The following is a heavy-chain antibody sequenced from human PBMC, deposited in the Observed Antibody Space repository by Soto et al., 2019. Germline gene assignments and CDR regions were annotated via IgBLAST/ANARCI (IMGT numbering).Heavy chain of an antibody. CDR1: GFTFSSYA. Sequence: PGGSLRLSCAASGFTFSSYAMSWVRQAPGKGLEWVSAISGSGGSTYYADSVKGRFTISRDNSKNTLYLQMNSLRAEDTAVYYCAKAVFLEWFPDYYYGMDVWGQGTTVTVSS. CDR3: AKAVFLEWFPDYYYGMDV. D-gene: IGHD3-3*01. J-gene: IGHJ6*02. CDR2: ISGSGGST. V-gene: IGHV3-23*01.